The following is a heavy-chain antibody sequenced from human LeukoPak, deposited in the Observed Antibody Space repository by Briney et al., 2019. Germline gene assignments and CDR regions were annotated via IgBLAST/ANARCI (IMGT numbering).Heavy chain of an antibody. J-gene: IGHJ4*02. CDR3: ARDSPPAYCSGGSCYFDY. Sequence: SQTLSLTCTVSGGSISSNSYYWSWIRQPAGKGLEWIGRIYTSGSTDYNPSLKSRVTISKDTSKNEFSLKLSSVTAADTAVYYCARDSPPAYCSGGSCYFDYWGQGTLVTVSS. V-gene: IGHV4-61*02. D-gene: IGHD2-15*01. CDR1: GGSISSNSYY. CDR2: IYTSGST.